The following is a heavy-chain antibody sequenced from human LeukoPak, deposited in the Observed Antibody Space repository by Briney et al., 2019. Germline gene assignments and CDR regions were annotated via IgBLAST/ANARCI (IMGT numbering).Heavy chain of an antibody. CDR3: ARGARIALAGPEGSFDY. J-gene: IGHJ4*02. CDR1: GYSLTGYY. D-gene: IGHD6-19*01. V-gene: IGHV1-2*02. CDR2: INPNSGGT. Sequence: ASVKVSCKASGYSLTGYYMHWVRQAPQGLEWMGWINPNSGGTYYAQKFQGRVTMTRDTSISTVYMELTRLRSDDTAVYYCARGARIALAGPEGSFDYWGQGTLVTVSS.